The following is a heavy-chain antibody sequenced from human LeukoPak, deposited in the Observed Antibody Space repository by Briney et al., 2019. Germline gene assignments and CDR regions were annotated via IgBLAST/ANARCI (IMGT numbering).Heavy chain of an antibody. J-gene: IGHJ4*02. CDR2: IYYSGST. CDR1: GGSISSGDYY. V-gene: IGHV4-30-4*08. Sequence: PSQTLSLTCTVSGGSISSGDYYWSWIRQPPGKGLEWIGYIYYSGSTYYNPSLNRRVTISVDTSKNQFSLKLSSVTAADTAVYYCARGGFQWLALDYWGQGTLVTVSS. CDR3: ARGGFQWLALDY. D-gene: IGHD6-19*01.